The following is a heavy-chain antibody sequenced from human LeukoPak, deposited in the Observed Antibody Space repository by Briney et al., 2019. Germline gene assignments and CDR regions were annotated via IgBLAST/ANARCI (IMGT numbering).Heavy chain of an antibody. V-gene: IGHV3-21*04. J-gene: IGHJ4*02. CDR1: GFTFSSYN. CDR3: ARDLVVATITSGAFDY. D-gene: IGHD5-12*01. Sequence: PGGSLRLSCAASGFTFSSYNMNWVRQAPGKGLEWVSSISSTSSYIYYADSVKGRFTISRDNVKNSLYLQMNSLRAEDTALYYCARDLVVATITSGAFDYWGQGTLVTVSS. CDR2: ISSTSSYI.